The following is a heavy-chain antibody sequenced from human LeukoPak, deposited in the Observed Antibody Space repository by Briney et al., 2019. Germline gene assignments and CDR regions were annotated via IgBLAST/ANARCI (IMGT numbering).Heavy chain of an antibody. J-gene: IGHJ3*02. CDR1: GYSFTSYW. CDR2: IYPGDSDT. Sequence: GESLKISCKGSGYSFTSYWIGWVRQMPGKGLEWMGIIYPGDSDTRYSPSFQGQVTISADKSISTAYLQWSSLKASDTAMYYCARRHCSSTSCYRALDIWGQGTMVTVSS. CDR3: ARRHCSSTSCYRALDI. D-gene: IGHD2-2*01. V-gene: IGHV5-51*01.